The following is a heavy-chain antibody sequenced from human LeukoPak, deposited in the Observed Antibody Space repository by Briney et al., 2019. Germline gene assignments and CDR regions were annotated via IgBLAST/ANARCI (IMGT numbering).Heavy chain of an antibody. CDR2: INHSGST. CDR1: GGSFSGYY. Sequence: SETLSLTCAVYGGSFSGYYWSWIRQPPGKGLEWIGEINHSGSTNYNPSLKGRVTISVDTSKNQFSLKLSSVTAADTAVYYCASYDFWSGSRGAFDIWGQGTMVTVSS. J-gene: IGHJ3*02. V-gene: IGHV4-34*01. D-gene: IGHD3-3*01. CDR3: ASYDFWSGSRGAFDI.